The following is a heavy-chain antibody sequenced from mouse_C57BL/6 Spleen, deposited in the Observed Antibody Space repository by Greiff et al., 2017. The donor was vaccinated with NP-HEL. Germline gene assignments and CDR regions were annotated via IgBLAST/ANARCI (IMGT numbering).Heavy chain of an antibody. J-gene: IGHJ1*03. Sequence: DVKLVESGGGLVQPGGSLSLSCAASGFTFTDYYMSWVRQPPGKALEWLGFIRNKANGYTTEYSASVKGRFTISRDNSQSILYLQMNALRAEDSATYYCARIRRDWYFDVWGTGTTVTVSS. V-gene: IGHV7-3*01. CDR3: ARIRRDWYFDV. CDR2: IRNKANGYTT. CDR1: GFTFTDYY.